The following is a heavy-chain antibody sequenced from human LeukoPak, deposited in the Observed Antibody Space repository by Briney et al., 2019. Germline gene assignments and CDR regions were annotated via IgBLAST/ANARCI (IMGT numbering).Heavy chain of an antibody. V-gene: IGHV3-30*18. CDR3: AKDSPGCSSTSCYFHY. Sequence: GGSLRLSCAASGFIFSNYYMHWVRQAPGKGLEWVAVISYDGSNEYYADSVKGRFTISRDNSKNTLYLQMNSLRAEDTAVYYCAKDSPGCSSTSCYFHYWGQGSLVTVSS. J-gene: IGHJ4*02. CDR2: ISYDGSNE. D-gene: IGHD2-2*01. CDR1: GFIFSNYY.